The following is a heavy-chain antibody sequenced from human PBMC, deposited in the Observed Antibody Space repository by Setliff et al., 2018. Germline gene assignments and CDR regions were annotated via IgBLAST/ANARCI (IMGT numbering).Heavy chain of an antibody. CDR1: GGSISSYY. V-gene: IGHV4-59*12. J-gene: IGHJ5*02. CDR3: ARDTSSDWAAWFDP. Sequence: SETLSLTCTASGGSISSYYWSWIRQPPGKGLEWIGYIYYSGSTNYNPSLKSRVTMSVDTSKNQFSLKLTSVTAADTAIYYCARDTSSDWAAWFDPWSQGILVTVSS. CDR2: IYYSGST. D-gene: IGHD3-22*01.